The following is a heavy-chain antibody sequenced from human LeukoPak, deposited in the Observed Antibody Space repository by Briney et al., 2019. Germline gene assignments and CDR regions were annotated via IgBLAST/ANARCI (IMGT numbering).Heavy chain of an antibody. D-gene: IGHD4-11*01. V-gene: IGHV1-69*05. CDR1: GGTFSSYA. Sequence: GASVKVSCKASGGTFSSYAISWVRQAPGQGLEWMGGIIPMFGTTNYAQKFQGRVTVTTDESTSTAYMELSSLRSEDTAVYYCVRGDPTTASGCWGQGTRVTVSS. CDR2: IIPMFGTT. J-gene: IGHJ4*02. CDR3: VRGDPTTASGC.